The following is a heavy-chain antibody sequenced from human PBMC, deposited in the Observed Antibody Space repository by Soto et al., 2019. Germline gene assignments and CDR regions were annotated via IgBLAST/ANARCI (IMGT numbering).Heavy chain of an antibody. V-gene: IGHV3-21*01. J-gene: IGHJ4*01. CDR1: GFTVSSYS. D-gene: IGHD1-20*01. Sequence: GGSLRLSCAASGFTVSSYSMNWVRQAPGKGLEWVSSISSSSSYIYYADSVKGRFTISRDNAKNSLYLQMNSLRAEDTAVYYCARVAITGTPPFFDYWGHGTLVTVSS. CDR3: ARVAITGTPPFFDY. CDR2: ISSSSSYI.